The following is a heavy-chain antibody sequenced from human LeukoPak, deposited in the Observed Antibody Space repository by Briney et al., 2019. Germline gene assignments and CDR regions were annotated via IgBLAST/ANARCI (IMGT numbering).Heavy chain of an antibody. CDR3: ARRRYYDSTGYFE. J-gene: IGHJ1*01. Sequence: SETLSLTCGVSGDYISSSSYYWGWIRQSPGTGLEWIGDIYHSGRTYYNPSLKSRVAISIDTSKNQFSLGLRSMTAADTAVFYCARRRYYDSTGYFEWGRGTLVTVSS. CDR2: IYHSGRT. D-gene: IGHD3-22*01. V-gene: IGHV4-39*01. CDR1: GDYISSSSYY.